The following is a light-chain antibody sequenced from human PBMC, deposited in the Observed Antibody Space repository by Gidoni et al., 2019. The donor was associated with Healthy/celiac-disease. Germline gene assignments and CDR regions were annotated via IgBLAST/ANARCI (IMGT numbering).Light chain of an antibody. CDR1: QSVSSSY. Sequence: ERATLSCRASQSVSSSYLAWYQQKPGQAPRLLIYGASSRATGIPDRFSGSGSGTDFTLTISRLEPEVFAVYYCQQYGSSPNTFGQGTKLEIK. J-gene: IGKJ2*01. V-gene: IGKV3-20*01. CDR3: QQYGSSPNT. CDR2: GAS.